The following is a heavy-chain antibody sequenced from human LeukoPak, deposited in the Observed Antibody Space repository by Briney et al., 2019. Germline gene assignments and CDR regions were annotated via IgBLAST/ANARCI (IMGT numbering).Heavy chain of an antibody. Sequence: PSETLSLTCTVSGGSIGSYYWSWIRQPAGKGLEWIGRIYTSGSTNYNPSLKSRVTMSVDTSKNQFSLKLSSVTAADTAVYYCARGNPDYTDNYYYYMDVWGKGTTVTVSS. CDR3: ARGNPDYTDNYYYYMDV. D-gene: IGHD4-11*01. CDR1: GGSIGSYY. J-gene: IGHJ6*03. V-gene: IGHV4-4*07. CDR2: IYTSGST.